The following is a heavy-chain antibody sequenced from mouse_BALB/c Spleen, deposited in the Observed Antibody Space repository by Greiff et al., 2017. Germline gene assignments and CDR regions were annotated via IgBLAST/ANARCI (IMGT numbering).Heavy chain of an antibody. J-gene: IGHJ4*01. D-gene: IGHD3-3*01. CDR1: GFTFSSYT. CDR2: ISNGSGST. CDR3: ARRAGGYAMDY. V-gene: IGHV5-12-2*01. Sequence: DVKLVESGGGLVQPGGSLKLSCAASGFTFSSYTMSWVRQTPEKRLEWVAYISNGSGSTYYPDTVKGRFTISRDNAKNPLYLQMSSLKSEDTAMYYCARRAGGYAMDYWGQGTSVTVSS.